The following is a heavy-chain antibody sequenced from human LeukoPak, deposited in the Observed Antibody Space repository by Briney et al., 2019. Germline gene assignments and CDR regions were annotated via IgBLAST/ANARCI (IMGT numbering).Heavy chain of an antibody. D-gene: IGHD3-22*01. CDR2: IRSSSSYI. CDR1: GFTFSRYS. CDR3: ARGPPLDYYDITWFDP. V-gene: IGHV3-21*01. J-gene: IGHJ5*02. Sequence: GGSLRLSCAASGFTFSRYSMNWVRHAPGKGLEWVSSIRSSSSYIYYTDSVKGRFTISRDNAKNSLYLQMNSLRAEDTAVYYCARGPPLDYYDITWFDPWGQGTLVTVSS.